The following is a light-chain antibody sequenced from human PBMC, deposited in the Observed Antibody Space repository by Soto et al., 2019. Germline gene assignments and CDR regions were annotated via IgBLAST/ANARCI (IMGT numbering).Light chain of an antibody. CDR2: EVT. Sequence: QSVLTQPASVSGSPGQSITISCTGTSSDVGGYNYVSWYQQHPGKAPKLMIFEVTNRPSGVSNRFSGSKSANTASLTISGLQAEDEADYYCSSYTRSSTYVFGTGTKLTVL. V-gene: IGLV2-14*01. J-gene: IGLJ1*01. CDR1: SSDVGGYNY. CDR3: SSYTRSSTYV.